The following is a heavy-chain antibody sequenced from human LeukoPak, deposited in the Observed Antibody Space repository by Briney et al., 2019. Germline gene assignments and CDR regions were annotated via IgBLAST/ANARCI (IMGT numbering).Heavy chain of an antibody. CDR1: GFTFSIYG. D-gene: IGHD6-13*01. Sequence: GGSLRLSCAASGFTFSIYGMSWVRQAPGKGLEWVSSISGSGGNAHYADSVKGRFTISRDNSKNTLYVQMNSLRAEDTAVYYCAKTPSSTWFLASDYWGQGTQVTVSS. J-gene: IGHJ4*02. CDR3: AKTPSSTWFLASDY. V-gene: IGHV3-23*01. CDR2: ISGSGGNA.